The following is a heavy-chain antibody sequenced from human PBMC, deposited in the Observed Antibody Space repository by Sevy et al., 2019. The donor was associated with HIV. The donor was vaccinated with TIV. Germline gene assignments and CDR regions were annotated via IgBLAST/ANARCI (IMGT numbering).Heavy chain of an antibody. D-gene: IGHD4-17*01. CDR1: GGSISSHY. CDR2: IFASGST. Sequence: SESLSLTCTVSGGSISSHYWSWIRQPAGKGLEWIGRIFASGSTNYNPSLKSRVSMSIDTSKKQFSLKLTSVTAADTAVYYCATVHGDYTYFDYWGQGTLVTVSS. V-gene: IGHV4-4*07. CDR3: ATVHGDYTYFDY. J-gene: IGHJ4*02.